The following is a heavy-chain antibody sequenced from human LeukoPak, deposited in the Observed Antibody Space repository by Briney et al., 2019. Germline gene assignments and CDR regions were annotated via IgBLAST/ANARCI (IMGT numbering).Heavy chain of an antibody. CDR3: ARAPEPYTYYYGSGSAGNWFDP. CDR1: GYTFTSYG. J-gene: IGHJ5*02. CDR2: ISAYNGNT. V-gene: IGHV1-18*01. D-gene: IGHD3-10*01. Sequence: ASVKVSCKASGYTFTSYGISWVRQAPGQGLEWMGWISAYNGNTNYAQKLQGRVTMTTDTSTSTAYMELRSLRSDDTAVYYCARAPEPYTYYYGSGSAGNWFDPWGQGTLVTVSS.